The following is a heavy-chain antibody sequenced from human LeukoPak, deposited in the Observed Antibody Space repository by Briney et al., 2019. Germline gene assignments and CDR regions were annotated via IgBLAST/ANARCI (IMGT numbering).Heavy chain of an antibody. V-gene: IGHV3-53*01. J-gene: IGHJ4*02. CDR3: ARARAGAGTFFFDY. CDR2: IYSGGST. D-gene: IGHD6-13*01. CDR1: GFTVSSNY. Sequence: GGSLRLSCAASGFTVSSNYMSWVRQAPGKGLEWVSVIYSGGSTYYADSVKGRFTISRDNPKNPLYLQMNSLRAEDTAVYYCARARAGAGTFFFDYWGQGTLVTVSS.